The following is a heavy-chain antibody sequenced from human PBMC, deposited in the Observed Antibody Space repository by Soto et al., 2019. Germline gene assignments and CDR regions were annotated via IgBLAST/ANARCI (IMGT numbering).Heavy chain of an antibody. J-gene: IGHJ5*02. CDR2: AYYTGST. CDR1: GDSISSFY. V-gene: IGHV4-59*01. CDR3: ARGGRYFGFAP. D-gene: IGHD3-9*01. Sequence: QVQLQESGPGLVKPSETLSLTCTVSGDSISSFYWSWIRQPPGKGLEWVGFAYYTGSTNYNPSLKSRVTISVDTSKNQFYLKLSSVTAADTAVYYCARGGRYFGFAPWGQGTLVTVSS.